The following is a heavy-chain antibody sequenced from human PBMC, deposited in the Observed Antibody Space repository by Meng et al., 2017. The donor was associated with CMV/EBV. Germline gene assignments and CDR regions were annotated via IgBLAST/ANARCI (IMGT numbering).Heavy chain of an antibody. Sequence: QVELVEPGGGLVHPGRSLGLSCAASGFTFSCYAMPWVRQAPGKGLEWVAVISYDGSNKYYADSVKGRFTISRDNSKNTLYLQMNSLRAEDTAVYYCARGDYFDYWGQGTLVTVSS. CDR2: ISYDGSNK. V-gene: IGHV3-30-3*01. CDR3: ARGDYFDY. CDR1: GFTFSCYA. J-gene: IGHJ4*02.